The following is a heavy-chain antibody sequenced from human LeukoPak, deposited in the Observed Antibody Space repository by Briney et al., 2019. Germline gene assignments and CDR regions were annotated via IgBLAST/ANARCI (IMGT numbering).Heavy chain of an antibody. CDR2: IYYSGST. V-gene: IGHV4-61*01. CDR3: ARALYWFDP. Sequence: PSETLSLTCTVPGGSVSSGSYYWSWIRQPPGKGLEWIGYIYYSGSTNYNPSLKSRVTISVDTSKNQFSLKLSSVTAADTAVHYCARALYWFDPWGQGTLVTVSS. J-gene: IGHJ5*02. D-gene: IGHD3-16*01. CDR1: GGSVSSGSYY.